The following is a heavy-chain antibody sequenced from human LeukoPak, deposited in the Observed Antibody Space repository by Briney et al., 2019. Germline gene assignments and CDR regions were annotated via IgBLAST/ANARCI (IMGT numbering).Heavy chain of an antibody. V-gene: IGHV4-59*01. D-gene: IGHD4-17*01. J-gene: IGHJ6*02. CDR2: INYSWDT. Sequence: SETLSLTCTVSGGSISSYYWSWIRQPPGKGLEWIGYINYSWDTNYNPSLKSRVTISVDTSKNQFSLKLSSVTAADTAVYYCARVSTTTVTNRYYYYGMDVWGQGTTVTVSS. CDR1: GGSISSYY. CDR3: ARVSTTTVTNRYYYYGMDV.